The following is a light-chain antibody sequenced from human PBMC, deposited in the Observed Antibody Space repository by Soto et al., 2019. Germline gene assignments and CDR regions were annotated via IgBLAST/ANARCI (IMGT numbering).Light chain of an antibody. V-gene: IGLV1-44*01. J-gene: IGLJ2*01. Sequence: QSVLTQPPSASGTPGQRVTISCSGSSSNIGSNTVNWYQQFPGTAPKLLMYRNDVRPSGVPDRFSGSKSGTSASLAISGLRSEDEGDYYCAVWDSSLTGVAFGGGTKVTVL. CDR1: SSNIGSNT. CDR3: AVWDSSLTGVA. CDR2: RND.